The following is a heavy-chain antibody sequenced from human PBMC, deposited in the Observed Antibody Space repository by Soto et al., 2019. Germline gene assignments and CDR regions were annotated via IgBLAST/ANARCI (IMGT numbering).Heavy chain of an antibody. J-gene: IGHJ5*02. Sequence: QVTLKESGPVLVKPTETLTLTCTVSGFSLRNARMGVSWIRQPPGKALEWLAHIFSNDEKSYTTSLKNRLTISKDTSKSQVVLTISNMDPVDTATYYCARIVVVRVHWFDPWCQGTLVTVSS. CDR3: ARIVVVRVHWFDP. CDR1: GFSLRNARMG. V-gene: IGHV2-26*01. CDR2: IFSNDEK. D-gene: IGHD3-22*01.